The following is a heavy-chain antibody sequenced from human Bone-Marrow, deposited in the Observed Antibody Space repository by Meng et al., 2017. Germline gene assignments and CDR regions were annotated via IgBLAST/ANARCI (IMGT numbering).Heavy chain of an antibody. J-gene: IGHJ4*02. D-gene: IGHD3-10*01. Sequence: QVQLQESGPGRGKHSGTLSRTCAVSGGSSISINWWTWVRQPPGKGLDWIGEIFHTGNTNFHPSLKSRVTISVDKSKNQFSLKPNSVTAADTAVYYCARVDWSGGNPIDSWGQGTLVTVSS. CDR2: IFHTGNT. CDR1: GGSSISINW. CDR3: ARVDWSGGNPIDS. V-gene: IGHV4-4*02.